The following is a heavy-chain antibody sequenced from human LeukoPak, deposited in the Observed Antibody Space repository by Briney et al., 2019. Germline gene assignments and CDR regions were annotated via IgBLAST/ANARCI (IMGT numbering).Heavy chain of an antibody. V-gene: IGHV3-74*01. Sequence: GGPLRLSCAPSGFIFSDYWFHWVRQTPGQGLVWVAAINRDGTGTSHADSVRGRFTVSRDNAKNTLYLQLNSLRADDTAVYYCARGLSYAVAYGDYWGQGTLVTVPS. J-gene: IGHJ4*02. CDR1: GFIFSDYW. D-gene: IGHD6-19*01. CDR2: INRDGTGT. CDR3: ARGLSYAVAYGDY.